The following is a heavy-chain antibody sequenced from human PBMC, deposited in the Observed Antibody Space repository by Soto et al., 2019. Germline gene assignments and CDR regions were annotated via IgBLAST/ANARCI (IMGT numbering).Heavy chain of an antibody. CDR3: ARVGRDGYRGKY. CDR1: GFTFSSYS. CDR2: ISSSSSYI. J-gene: IGHJ4*02. D-gene: IGHD5-12*01. V-gene: IGHV3-21*01. Sequence: LRLSCAASGFTFSSYSMNWVRQAPGKGLEWVSSISSSSSYIYYADSVKGRFTISRDNAKNSLYLQMNSLRAEDTAVYYCARVGRDGYRGKYWGQGTLVTVSS.